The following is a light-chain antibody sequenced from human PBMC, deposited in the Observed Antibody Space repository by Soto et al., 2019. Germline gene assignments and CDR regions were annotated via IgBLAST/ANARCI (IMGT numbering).Light chain of an antibody. CDR3: QQRSNWPRT. CDR1: QSVSRN. CDR2: GAS. J-gene: IGKJ1*01. V-gene: IGKV3-11*01. Sequence: MVLTQSPDTLSLSPGERATLSCRASQSVSRNFLAWYQQKPGQAPRLLIYGASNRATGIPARFSGSGSGTDFTLTISSLEPEDFAVYYCQQRSNWPRTFGQGTKVDI.